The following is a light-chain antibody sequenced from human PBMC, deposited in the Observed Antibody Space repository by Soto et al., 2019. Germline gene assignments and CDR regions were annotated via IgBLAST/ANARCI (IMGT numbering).Light chain of an antibody. Sequence: EIVLTQSPGTLSLSPGERATLSCRASQSVSSSYLAWYQQKPGQAPRLLMSAASSRATGIPDRFSGSGSGTDFTLTISRLEPEDFAVYYCQQYGSSPYTFGLGTKLEIK. V-gene: IGKV3-20*01. CDR1: QSVSSSY. J-gene: IGKJ2*01. CDR2: AAS. CDR3: QQYGSSPYT.